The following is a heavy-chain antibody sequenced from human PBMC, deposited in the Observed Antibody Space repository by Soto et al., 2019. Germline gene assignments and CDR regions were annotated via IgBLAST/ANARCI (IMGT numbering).Heavy chain of an antibody. CDR3: AKESPGYFDWLGWFDP. CDR1: GFTFSSYA. Sequence: EVQLLESGGGLVQPGGSLRLSCAASGFTFSSYAMSWVRQAPGKGLEWVSAISGSGGSTYYADPVKGRFTISRDNSKNTLYLQMNSLRAEDTAVYYCAKESPGYFDWLGWFDPWGQGTLVTVSS. D-gene: IGHD3-9*01. J-gene: IGHJ5*02. CDR2: ISGSGGST. V-gene: IGHV3-23*01.